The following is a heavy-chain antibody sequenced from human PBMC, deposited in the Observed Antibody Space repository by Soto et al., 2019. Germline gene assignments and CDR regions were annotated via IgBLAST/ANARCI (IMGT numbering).Heavy chain of an antibody. Sequence: GSLRLSCAASGFTFSSYGMHWVRQAPGKGLEWVAVIWYDGSNKYYADSVKGRFTISRDNSKNTLYLQMNSLRDEDTAVYYCARVVVVIPPGYYYAMDVWGQGTTVTVSS. V-gene: IGHV3-33*01. D-gene: IGHD3-22*01. CDR3: ARVVVVIPPGYYYAMDV. J-gene: IGHJ6*02. CDR2: IWYDGSNK. CDR1: GFTFSSYG.